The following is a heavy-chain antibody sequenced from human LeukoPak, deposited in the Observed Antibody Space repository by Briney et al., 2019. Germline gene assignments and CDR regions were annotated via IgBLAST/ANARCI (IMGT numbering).Heavy chain of an antibody. J-gene: IGHJ4*02. V-gene: IGHV3-33*06. CDR1: GFTFSSYG. CDR2: IWYDGSNK. D-gene: IGHD5-24*01. CDR3: AKDGQLATITSRYFDY. Sequence: GGSLRLSCAASGFTFSSYGMHWVRQAPGKGLEGVAVIWYDGSNKYYADSVKGRFTISRDNSKNTLYLQMNSLRAEDTAVYYCAKDGQLATITSRYFDYWGQGTLVTVSS.